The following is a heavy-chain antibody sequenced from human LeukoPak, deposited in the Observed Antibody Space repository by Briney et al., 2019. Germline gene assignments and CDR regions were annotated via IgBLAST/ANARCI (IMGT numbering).Heavy chain of an antibody. J-gene: IGHJ4*02. CDR1: GFTFSSYG. D-gene: IGHD6-13*01. CDR2: IKSKTDGGTT. CDR3: ITVPSSSFDY. Sequence: GGSLRLSCAASGFTFSSYGMHWVRQAPGKGLEWVGRIKSKTDGGTTDYAAPVKGRFTISRDDSKNTLYLQMNSLKTEDTAVYYCITVPSSSFDYWGQGTLVTVSS. V-gene: IGHV3-15*01.